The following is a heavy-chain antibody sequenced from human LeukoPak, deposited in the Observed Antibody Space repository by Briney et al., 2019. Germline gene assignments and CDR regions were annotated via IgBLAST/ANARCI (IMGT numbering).Heavy chain of an antibody. D-gene: IGHD3/OR15-3a*01. Sequence: SETLSLTCTVSGGSISSYYWSWIRQPPGKGLEWIGYIYYSGSTNYNPSLKSRVTISVDTSKNQFSLKLSSVTAADTAVYYCVSGLGIRFFDYWGRGTLVTVSS. CDR3: VSGLGIRFFDY. CDR2: IYYSGST. J-gene: IGHJ4*02. CDR1: GGSISSYY. V-gene: IGHV4-59*01.